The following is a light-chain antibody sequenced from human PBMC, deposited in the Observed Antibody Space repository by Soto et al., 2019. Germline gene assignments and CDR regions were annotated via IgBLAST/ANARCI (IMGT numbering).Light chain of an antibody. V-gene: IGKV3-11*01. Sequence: EIVLTQSPATLSLSPGERATLPCRASQSVSTSLAWYQQRPGQAPRLLIYDVSNRAAGVPARFSGSGSGTDVTLTISNLEPEDFAIYYWQERSNWPRLTVGGGTTVEIK. CDR1: QSVSTS. CDR2: DVS. J-gene: IGKJ4*01. CDR3: QERSNWPRLT.